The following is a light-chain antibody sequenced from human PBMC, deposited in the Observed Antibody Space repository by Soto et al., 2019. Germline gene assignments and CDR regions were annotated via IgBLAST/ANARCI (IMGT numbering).Light chain of an antibody. V-gene: IGLV2-14*01. CDR3: SSYTSTNTLV. CDR1: SSDVGDYNY. Sequence: QSALTQPASLSGSPGQSITISCTGTSSDVGDYNYVSWYQQHPVKAPKLMIYDVSNRPSGVSNRFSGSKSGNTASLTISGPQAEDEADYFCSSYTSTNTLVFGGGTKLTVL. CDR2: DVS. J-gene: IGLJ2*01.